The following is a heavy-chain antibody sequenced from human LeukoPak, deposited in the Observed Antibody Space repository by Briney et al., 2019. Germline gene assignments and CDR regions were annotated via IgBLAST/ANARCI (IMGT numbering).Heavy chain of an antibody. CDR3: AKVPFDKSGYYYFDY. Sequence: GGSLRLSCVASGVAFDSYAMSCVRPGPGKGLEWGSDNRGSGVNKYYADSVKGRFTISRDNSKNTLYLQMNSLRAEDTAVYYCAKVPFDKSGYYYFDYWGQGTLVTVSS. V-gene: IGHV3-23*01. J-gene: IGHJ4*02. D-gene: IGHD3-22*01. CDR1: GVAFDSYA. CDR2: NRGSGVNK.